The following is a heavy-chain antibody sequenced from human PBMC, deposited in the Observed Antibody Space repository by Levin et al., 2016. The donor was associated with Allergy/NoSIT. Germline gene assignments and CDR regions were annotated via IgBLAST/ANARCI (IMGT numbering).Heavy chain of an antibody. V-gene: IGHV3-23*01. CDR3: AKGAKWELLMLDY. D-gene: IGHD1-26*01. J-gene: IGHJ4*02. Sequence: GESLKISCAASGFTFSSYAMSWVRQAPGKGLEWVSAISGSGGSTYYADSVKGRFTISRDNSKNTLYLQMNSLRAEDTAVYYCAKGAKWELLMLDYWGQGTLVTVSS. CDR1: GFTFSSYA. CDR2: ISGSGGST.